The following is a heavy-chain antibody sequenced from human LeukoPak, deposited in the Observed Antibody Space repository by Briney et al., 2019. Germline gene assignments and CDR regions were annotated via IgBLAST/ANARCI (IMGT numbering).Heavy chain of an antibody. D-gene: IGHD3-9*01. CDR3: ASWLTGSSDLSDC. CDR1: GGSISSSSHY. Sequence: SETLSLTCSVSGGSISSSSHYWGWIRQPPGKGLEWVGSIYYTGGTYYNPSLKSRVTISVDTSKNQFSLKLSSVTAADTAVYYCASWLTGSSDLSDCWGQGTLVTVSS. J-gene: IGHJ4*02. V-gene: IGHV4-39*07. CDR2: IYYTGGT.